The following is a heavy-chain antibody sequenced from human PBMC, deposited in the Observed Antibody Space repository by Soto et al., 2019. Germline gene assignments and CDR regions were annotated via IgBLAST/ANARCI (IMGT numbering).Heavy chain of an antibody. CDR1: GFTFSSYA. V-gene: IGHV3-23*01. Sequence: GCLRLSCAASGFTFSSYAMSWVRQAPGKGLEWVSAISGSGGSTYYADSVKGRFTISRDNSKNTLYLQMNSLRAEDTAVYYCAITITRRGWFAPWGQGTLVIISP. CDR3: AITITRRGWFAP. D-gene: IGHD3-16*01. CDR2: ISGSGGST. J-gene: IGHJ5*02.